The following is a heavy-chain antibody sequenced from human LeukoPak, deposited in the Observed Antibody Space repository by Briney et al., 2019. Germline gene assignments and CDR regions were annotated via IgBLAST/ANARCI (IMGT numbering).Heavy chain of an antibody. CDR2: ISSSSSTI. J-gene: IGHJ4*02. V-gene: IGHV3-48*03. Sequence: PGGSLRLSCAASGFTFSSYEMNWVRQAPGKGLEWVSYISSSSSTIYYADAVRGRFTISRDNAKNSLYLKINSMRAEDTAVYYCARDEEATIDYWGQGTLVTVSS. D-gene: IGHD5-24*01. CDR3: ARDEEATIDY. CDR1: GFTFSSYE.